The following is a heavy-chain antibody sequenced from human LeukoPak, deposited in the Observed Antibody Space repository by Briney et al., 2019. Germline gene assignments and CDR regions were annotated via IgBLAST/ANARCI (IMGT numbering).Heavy chain of an antibody. D-gene: IGHD6-19*01. J-gene: IGHJ4*02. V-gene: IGHV3-30*02. Sequence: GGSLRLSCAASGFTFSSYGMHWVRQAPGKGLEWVAFIRHDESVRYYADSVKGRFTISRDNSKNTPSLQMNSLRPEDTAVYYCAKGPSQRATWLGDYWGQGILVTVSS. CDR1: GFTFSSYG. CDR3: AKGPSQRATWLGDY. CDR2: IRHDESVR.